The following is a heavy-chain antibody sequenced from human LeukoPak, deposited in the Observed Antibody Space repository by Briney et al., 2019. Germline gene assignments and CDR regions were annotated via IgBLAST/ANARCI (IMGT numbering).Heavy chain of an antibody. D-gene: IGHD2-8*01. CDR1: GFTFSSYS. CDR3: AKDRCSNGIGCYYYYMDV. Sequence: PGGSLRLSCAASGFTFSSYSMNWVRQAPGKGLEWVSYISVSSNTIYYADSVKGRFTISRDNAKNSLYLQMNSLRAEDTAVYYCAKDRCSNGIGCYYYYMDVWGKGTTVTIYS. V-gene: IGHV3-48*01. CDR2: ISVSSNTI. J-gene: IGHJ6*03.